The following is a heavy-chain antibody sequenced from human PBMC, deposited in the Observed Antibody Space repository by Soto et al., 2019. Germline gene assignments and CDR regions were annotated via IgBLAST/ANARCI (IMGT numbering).Heavy chain of an antibody. V-gene: IGHV4-34*01. D-gene: IGHD5-18*01. Sequence: SETLSLTCAVDGGSFSGYYWSWIRQPPGKGLEWIGEINHSGSTNYNPSLKSRVTISVDTSKNQFSLKLSSVTAADTAVYYCARHGNSYGGGYFDYWGQGTLVPVSS. J-gene: IGHJ4*02. CDR1: GGSFSGYY. CDR3: ARHGNSYGGGYFDY. CDR2: INHSGST.